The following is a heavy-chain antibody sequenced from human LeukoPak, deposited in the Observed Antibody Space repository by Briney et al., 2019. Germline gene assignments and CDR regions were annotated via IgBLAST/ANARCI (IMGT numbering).Heavy chain of an antibody. CDR1: GGSFNDYY. CDR3: ARGSWQLAEEVY. Sequence: PSETLSLTCAVYGGSFNDYYWSWIRQPPGKGLEWIGEINRGGSTNYSPSLKSRVTISVDTSKSQFSLKLTSVTAADTAVYYCARGSWQLAEEVYWGQGTLVTVSS. V-gene: IGHV4-34*01. CDR2: INRGGST. J-gene: IGHJ4*02. D-gene: IGHD6-6*01.